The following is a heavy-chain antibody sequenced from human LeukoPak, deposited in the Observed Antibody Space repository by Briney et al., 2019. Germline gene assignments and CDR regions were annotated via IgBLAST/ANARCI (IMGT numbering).Heavy chain of an antibody. CDR2: ISARGGST. CDR3: ANGVILVHPYHFYC. D-gene: IGHD2/OR15-2a*01. Sequence: GGSLRLSCAATGFTFSSYGVSWLRQAPGKGLEWVSGISARGGSTYYADSVKGRFTISRDNSKNTLDLQMNSLRADDTPVYYCANGVILVHPYHFYCCGQGTLVSVSS. V-gene: IGHV3-23*01. CDR1: GFTFSSYG. J-gene: IGHJ4*02.